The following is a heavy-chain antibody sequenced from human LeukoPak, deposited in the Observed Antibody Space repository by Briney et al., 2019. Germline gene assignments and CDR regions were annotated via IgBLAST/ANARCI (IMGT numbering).Heavy chain of an antibody. Sequence: PGGSLRLSCAASGFSFSNYAMSWVRQAPGKGLEWVSAISGRGANTYYADSVKGRFTISRDNSKNTLYLQMNSLRAEDTAVYYCARGPSGYHNTGGQGTLVTVSS. D-gene: IGHD5-12*01. CDR2: ISGRGANT. CDR3: ARGPSGYHNT. CDR1: GFSFSNYA. J-gene: IGHJ4*02. V-gene: IGHV3-23*01.